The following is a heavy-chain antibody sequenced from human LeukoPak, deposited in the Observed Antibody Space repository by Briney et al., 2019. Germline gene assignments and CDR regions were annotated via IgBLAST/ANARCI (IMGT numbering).Heavy chain of an antibody. J-gene: IGHJ4*02. CDR1: GYGFTTYW. CDR3: ARRRAYSSNWYANRYYFDY. Sequence: GGSFRISCKGSGYGFTTYWITGVRPMPGKGMEWMGRIDESDTSTTNRASFQGRVRMSAYKSINTAYLQWSSVKASDTAFYYCARRRAYSSNWYANRYYFDYWGQGTLVTV. CDR2: IDESDTST. V-gene: IGHV5-10-1*01. D-gene: IGHD6-13*01.